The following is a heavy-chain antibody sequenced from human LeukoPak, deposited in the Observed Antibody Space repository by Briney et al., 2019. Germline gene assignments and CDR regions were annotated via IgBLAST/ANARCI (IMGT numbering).Heavy chain of an antibody. D-gene: IGHD6-19*01. J-gene: IGHJ4*02. V-gene: IGHV3-53*01. CDR3: ARDHSGWSDFDY. CDR1: GFTVRTNY. Sequence: GGSLRLSCAASGFTVRTNYMHGVRQAPGKGREWVAVIYPGGYTYYADSVQGRFTISRDNSKNTLYLQMNSLRADDTAMYYCARDHSGWSDFDYWGQGTLVTVSS. CDR2: IYPGGYT.